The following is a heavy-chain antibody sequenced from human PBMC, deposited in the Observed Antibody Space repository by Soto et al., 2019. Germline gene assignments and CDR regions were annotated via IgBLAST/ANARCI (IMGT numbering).Heavy chain of an antibody. Sequence: QVQLVQSGAEVEKPGASVKVSCKASGYTFTNYALHWVRQAPGQRLEWMGWINAGNGNTRYSQKFQGRVTITSDTSARTAYMELSSLRSEDTAVYYCARGHLAVVPVASWYFYMDVWVKGTTVTVSS. D-gene: IGHD2-2*01. CDR1: GYTFTNYA. V-gene: IGHV1-3*01. J-gene: IGHJ6*03. CDR3: ARGHLAVVPVASWYFYMDV. CDR2: INAGNGNT.